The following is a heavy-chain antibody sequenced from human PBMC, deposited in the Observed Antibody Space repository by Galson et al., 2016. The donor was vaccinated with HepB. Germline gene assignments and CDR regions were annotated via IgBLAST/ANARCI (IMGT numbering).Heavy chain of an antibody. V-gene: IGHV3-7*03. Sequence: SLRLSCAASGFMFSDYSISWVRQAPGQGLEWVANIKQDGSEESYVDSVKGRFTISSDNAKNSLYLQMNSLRAEDTAVYYCARGRDWELPNQYFDNWGQGTLVTVSS. J-gene: IGHJ4*02. D-gene: IGHD1-26*01. CDR3: ARGRDWELPNQYFDN. CDR1: GFMFSDYS. CDR2: IKQDGSEE.